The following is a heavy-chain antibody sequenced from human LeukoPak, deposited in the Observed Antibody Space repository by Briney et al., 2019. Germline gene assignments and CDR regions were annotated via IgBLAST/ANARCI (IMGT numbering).Heavy chain of an antibody. J-gene: IGHJ3*02. D-gene: IGHD3-22*01. CDR2: FDPEDGET. Sequence: GASVKVSCKASGGTFSSYAISWVRQAPGKGLEWMGGFDPEDGETIYAQKFQGRVTMTEDTSTDTAYMELSSLRSEDTAVYYCATAPGIVVVYAFDIWGQGTMVTVSS. V-gene: IGHV1-24*01. CDR3: ATAPGIVVVYAFDI. CDR1: GGTFSSYA.